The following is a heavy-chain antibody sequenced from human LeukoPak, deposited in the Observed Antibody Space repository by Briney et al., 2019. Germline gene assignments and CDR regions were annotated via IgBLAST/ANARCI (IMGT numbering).Heavy chain of an antibody. D-gene: IGHD5-24*01. CDR1: GFTFSSYW. J-gene: IGHJ5*02. V-gene: IGHV3-7*03. Sequence: GGSLRLSCVASGFTFSSYWMSWVRQAPGKGLEWVANIRQDGSEKYYVDSVKGRFTISRDNAKNSLYLQMNSLRAEDTAVYYCARGSEMATGQIPNHWFDPWGQGTLVTVSS. CDR3: ARGSEMATGQIPNHWFDP. CDR2: IRQDGSEK.